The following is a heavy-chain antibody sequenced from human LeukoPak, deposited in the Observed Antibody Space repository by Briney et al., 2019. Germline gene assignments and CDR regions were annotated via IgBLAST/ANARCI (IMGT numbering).Heavy chain of an antibody. V-gene: IGHV3-33*01. Sequence: PGGSLRLSCAASGFTFSSYGMHWVRQAPGKGLEWVAVIWYDGSNKYYADSVKGRFTISRDNSKNTLYLQMNSLRAEDTAVYYCARGPPVGYSNPALDYWGQGTLVTVSS. J-gene: IGHJ4*02. CDR3: ARGPPVGYSNPALDY. CDR1: GFTFSSYG. D-gene: IGHD4-11*01. CDR2: IWYDGSNK.